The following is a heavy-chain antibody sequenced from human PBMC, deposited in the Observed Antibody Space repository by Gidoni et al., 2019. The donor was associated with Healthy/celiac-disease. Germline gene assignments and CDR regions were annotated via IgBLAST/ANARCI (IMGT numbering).Heavy chain of an antibody. CDR2: IYYSGST. V-gene: IGHV4-59*08. Sequence: QVQLQESGPGLVEPSETLYPTCTVSGGAISSYYRSWLRQPPGKGFEWIGYIYYSGSTNSIPSLKSRVTISVDTSKNRFSLKLSSVTAADTTVYSCARHPHHIYYFDDWGQGTLVTVSS. CDR1: GGAISSYY. J-gene: IGHJ4*02. CDR3: ARHPHHIYYFDD.